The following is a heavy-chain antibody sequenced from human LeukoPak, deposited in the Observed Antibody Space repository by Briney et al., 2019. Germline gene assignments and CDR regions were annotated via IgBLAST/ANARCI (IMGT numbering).Heavy chain of an antibody. CDR1: GGTFSSYA. CDR2: IIPIFGTA. J-gene: IGHJ5*02. D-gene: IGHD3-3*01. Sequence: SVKVSCKASGGTFSSYAISWVRQAPGQGLEWMGGIIPIFGTANYAQKFQGRVTITADESTSAAYMELSSLRSEDTAVYYCARGRNYDFWSGKFPHGGWFDPWGQGTLVTVSS. V-gene: IGHV1-69*01. CDR3: ARGRNYDFWSGKFPHGGWFDP.